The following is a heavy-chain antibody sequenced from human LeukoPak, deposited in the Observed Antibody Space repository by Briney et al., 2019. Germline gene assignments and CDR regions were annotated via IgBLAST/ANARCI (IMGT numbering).Heavy chain of an antibody. CDR1: GGSISSYH. CDR3: ARAPYGSATNNYYMDV. CDR2: FYYSGST. V-gene: IGHV4-59*01. J-gene: IGHJ6*03. D-gene: IGHD3-10*01. Sequence: SETLSLTCTVSGGSISSYHWSWIRQPPGKRLEWIGFFYYSGSTNYNPSLKSRVTISVDTSKNQFSLKLSSVTAADTAVYYCARAPYGSATNNYYMDVWGKGTTVTVSS.